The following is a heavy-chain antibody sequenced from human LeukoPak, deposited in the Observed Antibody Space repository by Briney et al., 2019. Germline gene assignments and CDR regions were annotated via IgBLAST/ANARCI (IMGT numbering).Heavy chain of an antibody. CDR2: IYPGDSDT. Sequence: GESLKISCKGSGYSFTSYWIGWVRQMPGKGLEWMGIIYPGDSDTRYSPSFQGQVTISADKSISTAYLQWSSLKASDTAMYYCAGSTVTTFALVNWFDPWGQGTLVTVSS. D-gene: IGHD4-17*01. J-gene: IGHJ5*02. V-gene: IGHV5-51*01. CDR3: AGSTVTTFALVNWFDP. CDR1: GYSFTSYW.